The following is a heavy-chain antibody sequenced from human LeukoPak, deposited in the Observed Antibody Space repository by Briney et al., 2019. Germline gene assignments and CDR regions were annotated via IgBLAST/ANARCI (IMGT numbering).Heavy chain of an antibody. CDR3: ATLVGYGSFFDY. CDR1: GYSFTSYW. D-gene: IGHD3-10*01. J-gene: IGHJ4*02. CDR2: IYTGDSDT. Sequence: GEPLNISCKASGYSFTSYWSGWVHPVPGRGWGYRGIIYTGDSDTRYSQSFQGQVTISADKSINTAYLQWSSLKASAAAMYYCATLVGYGSFFDYWGQGTLVTVSS. V-gene: IGHV5-51*02.